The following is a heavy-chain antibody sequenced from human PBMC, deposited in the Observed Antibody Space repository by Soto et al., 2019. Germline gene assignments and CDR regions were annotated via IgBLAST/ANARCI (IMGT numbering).Heavy chain of an antibody. CDR2: ISWNSGSI. CDR1: GFTFDDYA. V-gene: IGHV3-9*01. Sequence: EVQLVESGGGLVQPGRSLRLSCAASGFTFDDYAMHWVRQAPGKGLEWVSGISWNSGSIGYADSVKGRFTISRDNAKSSLYLQMNSLRAEDTALYYCAKDRSGGSWIAFDIWGQGTMVTVSS. D-gene: IGHD2-15*01. J-gene: IGHJ3*02. CDR3: AKDRSGGSWIAFDI.